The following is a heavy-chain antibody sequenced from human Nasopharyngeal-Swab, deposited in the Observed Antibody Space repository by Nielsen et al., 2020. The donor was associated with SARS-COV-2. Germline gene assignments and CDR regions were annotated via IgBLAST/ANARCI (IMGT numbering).Heavy chain of an antibody. V-gene: IGHV4-31*03. CDR2: IYYSGST. CDR1: GGSISSGGYY. CDR3: ASRLRWRHYAFDI. D-gene: IGHD4-23*01. Sequence: SETLSLTCTVSGGSISSGGYYWSWIRQHPGKGLEWIGYIYYSGSTYYNPSLKSRVTISVDTSKNQFSLKLSSVTAADTAVYYCASRLRWRHYAFDIWGQGTMVTVSS. J-gene: IGHJ3*02.